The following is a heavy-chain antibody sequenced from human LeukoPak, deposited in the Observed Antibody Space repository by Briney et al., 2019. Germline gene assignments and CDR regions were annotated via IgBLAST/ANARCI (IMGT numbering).Heavy chain of an antibody. CDR3: ARDGWDRSSQTFDY. CDR1: GVAISDYY. J-gene: IGHJ4*02. V-gene: IGHV4-4*07. Sequence: SETLSLTCTVSGVAISDYYWNWIRQPAGKGLEWIGRIYTSGSTNYNPSLQSRVAMSLDRSENQFSLKLNSVTAADTAVYYCARDGWDRSSQTFDYWGQGTLVTVSS. D-gene: IGHD6-13*01. CDR2: IYTSGST.